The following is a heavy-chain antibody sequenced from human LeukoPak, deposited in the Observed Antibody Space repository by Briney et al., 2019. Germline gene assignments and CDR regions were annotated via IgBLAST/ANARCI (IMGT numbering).Heavy chain of an antibody. D-gene: IGHD4-17*01. Sequence: PGGSLRLSCAASGFTFSSYEMNWVRQAPGKGLEWVGRIKSKTDGGTTDYAAPVKGRFTISRDDSKNTLYLQMNSLKTEDTAVYYCTTHDYGDYGSFVLNDYWGQGTLVTVSS. CDR1: GFTFSSYE. V-gene: IGHV3-15*01. J-gene: IGHJ4*02. CDR3: TTHDYGDYGSFVLNDY. CDR2: IKSKTDGGTT.